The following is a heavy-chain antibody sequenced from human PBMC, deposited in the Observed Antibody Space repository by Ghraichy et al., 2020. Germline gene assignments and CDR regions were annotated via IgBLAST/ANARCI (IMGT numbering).Heavy chain of an antibody. CDR1: GGSISSYY. CDR3: ARDSSDQLPSSLFDY. D-gene: IGHD2-2*01. J-gene: IGHJ4*02. V-gene: IGHV4-59*01. CDR2: IYYSGST. Sequence: SETLSLTCTVSGGSISSYYWSWIRQPPGKGLEWIGYIYYSGSTNYNPSLKSRVTISVDTSKNQFSLKLSSVTAADTAVYYCARDSSDQLPSSLFDYWGQGTLVTVSS.